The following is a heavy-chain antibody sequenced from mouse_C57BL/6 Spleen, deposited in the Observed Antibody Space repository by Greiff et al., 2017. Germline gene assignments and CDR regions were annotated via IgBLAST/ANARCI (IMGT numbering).Heavy chain of an antibody. Sequence: VQLQQSGPELVKPGASVKISCKASGYSFTGYYMNWVKQSPEKSLEWIGEINPSTGGTTYNQKFKAKATLTVDKSSSTAYMQLKSLTSEDSAVYYCARGYGNGAWFAYWGQGTLVTVSA. V-gene: IGHV1-42*01. CDR2: INPSTGGT. CDR3: ARGYGNGAWFAY. J-gene: IGHJ3*01. CDR1: GYSFTGYY. D-gene: IGHD2-1*01.